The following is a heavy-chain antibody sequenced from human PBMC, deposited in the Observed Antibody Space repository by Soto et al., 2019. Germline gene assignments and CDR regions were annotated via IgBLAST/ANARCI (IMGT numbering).Heavy chain of an antibody. Sequence: QVQLVESGGGVVQPGRSLRLSCAASGFTFSSYGMHWVRQAPGKGLEWVAVISYDGSNKYYADSVKGRFTISRDNSKNTLYLQMNSLRAEDTAVYYCAKIRGETRAYDTLTGYYEPHYYYYMDVWGKGTTVTVSS. V-gene: IGHV3-30*18. CDR2: ISYDGSNK. CDR3: AKIRGETRAYDTLTGYYEPHYYYYMDV. D-gene: IGHD3-9*01. CDR1: GFTFSSYG. J-gene: IGHJ6*03.